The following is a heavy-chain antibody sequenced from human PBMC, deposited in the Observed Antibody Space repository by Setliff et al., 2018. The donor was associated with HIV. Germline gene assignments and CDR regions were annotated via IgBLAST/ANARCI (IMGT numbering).Heavy chain of an antibody. V-gene: IGHV4-38-2*01. D-gene: IGHD2-2*01. Sequence: SETLSLTCAVSGSFINSDYWGWIRQPPGKGLEWIGSIYHSATTYYNPSLWGRVTISVDTFKNQFSLKLSSVTAADTAVYYCASSPAWRSDFGLHTFDYWGQGTLVTVSS. CDR2: IYHSATT. CDR3: ASSPAWRSDFGLHTFDY. CDR1: GSFINSDY. J-gene: IGHJ4*02.